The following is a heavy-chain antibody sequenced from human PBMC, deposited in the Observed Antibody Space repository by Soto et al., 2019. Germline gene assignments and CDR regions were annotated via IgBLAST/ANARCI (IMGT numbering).Heavy chain of an antibody. Sequence: ASVKVSCKASGYTFTSYAMNWVRQAPGQGLEWMGWINTNTGNPTYAQGFTGRFVFSLDTSVSTAYLQICSLKAEDTAVYYCAKGPTHQYFDYWGQGTLVTVSS. CDR3: AKGPTHQYFDY. V-gene: IGHV7-4-1*01. D-gene: IGHD2-2*01. CDR1: GYTFTSYA. CDR2: INTNTGNP. J-gene: IGHJ4*02.